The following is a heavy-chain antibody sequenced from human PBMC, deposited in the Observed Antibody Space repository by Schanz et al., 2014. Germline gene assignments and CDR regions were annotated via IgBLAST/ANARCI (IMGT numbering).Heavy chain of an antibody. CDR2: IRSDGSNE. V-gene: IGHV3-30*02. J-gene: IGHJ4*02. CDR1: GFTFSFSG. Sequence: QVQLVESGGGVVQPGGSLRLSCAASGFTFSFSGMQWVRQAPGKGLELVAFIRSDGSNENYADSVNGRFTIPRDNAKNALYLQMNSLRADDTAVYYCVRDTDYHFDYWGQGTLVTVSS. CDR3: VRDTDYHFDY. D-gene: IGHD4-17*01.